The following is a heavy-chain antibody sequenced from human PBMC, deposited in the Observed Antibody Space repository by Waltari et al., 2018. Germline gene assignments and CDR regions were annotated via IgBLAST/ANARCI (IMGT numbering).Heavy chain of an antibody. CDR1: GYTFTSYY. CDR3: ARCVVVIAPLDV. CDR2: INPSGGST. J-gene: IGHJ6*02. Sequence: QVQLVQSGAEVKKPGASVKVSCKASGYTFTSYYMHWVRQAPGQGLERMGIINPSGGSTRYAQKFQGRVTMTRDTSTSTVYMELSSLRSEDTAVYYCARCVVVIAPLDVWGQGTTVTVSS. D-gene: IGHD2-21*01. V-gene: IGHV1-46*01.